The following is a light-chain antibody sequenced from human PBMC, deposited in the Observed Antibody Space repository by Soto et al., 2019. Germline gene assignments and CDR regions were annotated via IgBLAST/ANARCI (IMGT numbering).Light chain of an antibody. CDR2: DAS. CDR1: KNSNPW. Sequence: DIQMTHSPSALSASVEDRVTITSRARKNSNPWVEWYQPKPGKAQKLLIYDASSLESGVPSRVSGSGTGTEFTLTISSLQPDDIATNYCQQYNTFWTSGPGTKVDI. J-gene: IGKJ1*01. CDR3: QQYNTFWT. V-gene: IGKV1-5*01.